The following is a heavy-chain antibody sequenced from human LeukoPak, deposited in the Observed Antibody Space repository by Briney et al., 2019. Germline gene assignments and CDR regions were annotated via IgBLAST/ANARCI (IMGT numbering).Heavy chain of an antibody. Sequence: GGSLRLSCAASGFTFSGSALHWVRQASGKGLEWVGRIRSTANGYATAYAASVKGRFTISRDNSKNTLYLQMNSLRAEDTAVYYCARARASYNPFDYWGQGTLVTVSS. J-gene: IGHJ4*02. D-gene: IGHD5-24*01. CDR2: IRSTANGYAT. CDR1: GFTFSGSA. CDR3: ARARASYNPFDY. V-gene: IGHV3-73*01.